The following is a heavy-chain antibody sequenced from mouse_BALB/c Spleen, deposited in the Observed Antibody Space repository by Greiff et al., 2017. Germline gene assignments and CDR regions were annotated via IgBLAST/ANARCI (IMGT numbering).Heavy chain of an antibody. J-gene: IGHJ3*01. D-gene: IGHD1-2*01. CDR2: ISSGGSYT. Sequence: EVQVVESGGGLVKPGGSLKLSCAASGFTFSSYAMSWVRQSPEKRLEWVAEISSGGSYTYYPDTVTGRFTISRDNAKNTLYLEMSSLRSEDTAMYYCASLEGFAYWGQGTLVTVSA. CDR1: GFTFSSYA. CDR3: ASLEGFAY. V-gene: IGHV5-9-4*01.